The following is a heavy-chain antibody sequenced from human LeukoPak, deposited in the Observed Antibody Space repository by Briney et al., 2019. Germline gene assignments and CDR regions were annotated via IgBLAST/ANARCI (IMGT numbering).Heavy chain of an antibody. V-gene: IGHV4-4*02. CDR1: GGSISSSNW. D-gene: IGHD6-13*01. CDR3: ARRSGWGAAAGRT. J-gene: IGHJ5*02. Sequence: SGTLSLTCAVSGGSISSSNWWSWVRQPPGKGLEWIGEIYHSGSTNYNPSLKSRVTISVDTSKNQFSLKLSSVTAADTAVYYCARRSGWGAAAGRTWGQGTLVTVSS. CDR2: IYHSGST.